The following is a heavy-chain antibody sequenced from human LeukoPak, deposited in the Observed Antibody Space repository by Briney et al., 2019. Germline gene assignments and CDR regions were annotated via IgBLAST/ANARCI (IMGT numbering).Heavy chain of an antibody. CDR2: ITPIFRTP. V-gene: IGHV1-69*13. J-gene: IGHJ6*02. CDR1: GGTFSSTT. CDR3: ARDLRASSSWYFNYYYYGMDV. Sequence: SVKVSCKASGGTFSSTTINWVRQAPGQGLEWMGGITPIFRTPNYAQKFQGRVTITAVESMSTAYMELSSLRSEDTAVYYCARDLRASSSWYFNYYYYGMDVWGQGTTVTVSS. D-gene: IGHD6-13*01.